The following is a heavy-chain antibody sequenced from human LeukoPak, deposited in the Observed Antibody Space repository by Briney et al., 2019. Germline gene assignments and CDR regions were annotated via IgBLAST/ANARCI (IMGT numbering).Heavy chain of an antibody. CDR3: ARDWVTLGNAFDI. V-gene: IGHV1-69*13. CDR1: GYSFTGYG. D-gene: IGHD5-18*01. Sequence: PRASVKVSCKASGYSFTGYGINWVRQAPGQGLEWMGGIIPIFGTANYAQKFQGRVTITADESTSTAYMELSSLRSEDTAVYYCARDWVTLGNAFDIWGQGTMVTVSS. CDR2: IIPIFGTA. J-gene: IGHJ3*02.